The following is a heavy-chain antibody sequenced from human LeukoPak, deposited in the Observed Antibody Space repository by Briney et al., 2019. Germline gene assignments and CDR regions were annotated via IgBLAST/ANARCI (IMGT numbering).Heavy chain of an antibody. CDR3: ARDRGYYFDY. CDR1: GFAFNTYS. CDR2: ISSSSTTI. Sequence: GGSLRLSCAASGFAFNTYSMNWVRQAPGKGLEWVSFISSSSTTIYYAASVKGRFTISRGNAKNSLYLQMNSLRDEDTAVYYCARDRGYYFDYWGQGTLVTVSS. V-gene: IGHV3-48*02. D-gene: IGHD3-22*01. J-gene: IGHJ4*02.